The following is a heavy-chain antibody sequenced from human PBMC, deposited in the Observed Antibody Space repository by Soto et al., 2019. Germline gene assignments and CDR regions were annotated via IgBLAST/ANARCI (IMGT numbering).Heavy chain of an antibody. CDR3: ARDIASPGGDYFDS. J-gene: IGHJ4*02. CDR2: ISTGGAYM. V-gene: IGHV3-21*06. D-gene: IGHD2-21*01. Sequence: EVRLVESGGGLVKAGGSLRLFCTASGFTFRNYNMNWVRQAPGKGLEWVSSISTGGAYMFYADSVKERFTISRDNAKNSQFLQIDSPRAEDTAVYYCARDIASPGGDYFDSWGQGTLVTVSS. CDR1: GFTFRNYN.